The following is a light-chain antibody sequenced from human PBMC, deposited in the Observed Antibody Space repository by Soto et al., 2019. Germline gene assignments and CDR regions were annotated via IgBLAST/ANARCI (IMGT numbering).Light chain of an antibody. V-gene: IGKV3-15*01. CDR3: QQYNNWPPIT. Sequence: EIVLPQSPGTLSLSPGERATLSCRASQSVSSTYLAWYQQKPGQAPRLLIYGASTRATGIPARFSGSGSGTEFTLTISSLQSEDFAVYYCQQYNNWPPITFGQGTKVDIK. CDR1: QSVSSTY. J-gene: IGKJ2*01. CDR2: GAS.